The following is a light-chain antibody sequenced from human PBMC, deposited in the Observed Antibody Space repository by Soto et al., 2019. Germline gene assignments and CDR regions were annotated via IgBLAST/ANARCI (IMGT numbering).Light chain of an antibody. J-gene: IGKJ4*01. CDR1: QSTSDY. CDR3: QHRLNWPLT. V-gene: IGKV3-11*01. Sequence: EVVLTQSPATLSLSPGEGAALSCRSSQSTSDYLAWYQQKPGQPPRLLIYDASKRAPGIPRRFSGRGSGTDFTLTISSLEAEDFAVYFCQHRLNWPLTFGGGTKVEI. CDR2: DAS.